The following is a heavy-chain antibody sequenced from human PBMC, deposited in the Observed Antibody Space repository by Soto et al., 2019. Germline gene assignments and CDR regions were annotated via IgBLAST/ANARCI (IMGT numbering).Heavy chain of an antibody. J-gene: IGHJ5*02. V-gene: IGHV3-23*01. Sequence: EVQLLDYGGGLVQPGGSLRLSCAASGFTLTSFGMSWVRQAPGKGLEWVSSISASGTSMYYAKSVEGRFTISRDTSKNALYLQMNSRRAEDTALYYWAKRGNTTSCYCFAPWGQGTLVTVSS. CDR1: GFTLTSFG. CDR2: ISASGTSM. D-gene: IGHD6-13*01. CDR3: AKRGNTTSCYCFAP.